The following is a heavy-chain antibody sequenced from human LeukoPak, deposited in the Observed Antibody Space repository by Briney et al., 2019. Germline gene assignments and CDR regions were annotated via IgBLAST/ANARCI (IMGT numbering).Heavy chain of an antibody. CDR2: INTNTGNT. CDR1: GYTFTSYA. V-gene: IGHV7-4-1*02. J-gene: IGHJ4*02. D-gene: IGHD6-13*01. Sequence: GSSVNVSYKASGYTFTSYAMNGVRQAPGQGLEWMGWINTNTGNTTYAQGFTGRFVFSLDTSVSTAYLQISSLKAEDTAVYYCARESAAAGTDIDYWGQGTLVTVSS. CDR3: ARESAAAGTDIDY.